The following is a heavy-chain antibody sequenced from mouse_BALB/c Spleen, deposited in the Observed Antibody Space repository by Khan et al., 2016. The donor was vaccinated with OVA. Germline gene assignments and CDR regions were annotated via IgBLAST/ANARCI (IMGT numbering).Heavy chain of an antibody. CDR1: GFIFSSYS. Sequence: EVELVESGGDLVKPGGSLKLSCAASGFIFSSYSMSWVRQTPDKRLEWVATISSGGDYTYYPDSVKGRFIISRDDAKNTLYLQMSSLKSEDTAMYYCASHLTGSCAYWGQGTLVTVSA. CDR2: ISSGGDYT. D-gene: IGHD4-1*01. V-gene: IGHV5-6*01. CDR3: ASHLTGSCAY. J-gene: IGHJ3*01.